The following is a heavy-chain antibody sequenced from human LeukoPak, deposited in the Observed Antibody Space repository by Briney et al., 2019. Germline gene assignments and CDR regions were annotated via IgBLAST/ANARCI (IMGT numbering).Heavy chain of an antibody. Sequence: SGGSLRLSCAASGFTFSSHWMYWVRQAPGKGLVRVSRINGDGSSIAYADSVKGRFAISRDNTKNTLYLQMNSLRAEDTAVYYCARDLNWGASDYWGQGTLVTVSS. V-gene: IGHV3-74*01. J-gene: IGHJ4*02. D-gene: IGHD7-27*01. CDR1: GFTFSSHW. CDR3: ARDLNWGASDY. CDR2: INGDGSSI.